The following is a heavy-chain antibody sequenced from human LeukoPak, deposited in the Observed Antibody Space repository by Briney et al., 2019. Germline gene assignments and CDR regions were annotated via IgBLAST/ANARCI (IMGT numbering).Heavy chain of an antibody. CDR2: ISYDGSNK. CDR1: GFTFSSYG. J-gene: IGHJ4*02. CDR3: AKDGGSGSYQIGYYFDY. V-gene: IGHV3-30*18. D-gene: IGHD3-10*01. Sequence: GRSLRLSCAASGFTFSSYGMHWVRQAPGKGLEWVAVISYDGSNKYYADSVKGRFTISRDNSKNTLYLQMNSLRAEDTAVYCCAKDGGSGSYQIGYYFDYWGQGTLVTVSS.